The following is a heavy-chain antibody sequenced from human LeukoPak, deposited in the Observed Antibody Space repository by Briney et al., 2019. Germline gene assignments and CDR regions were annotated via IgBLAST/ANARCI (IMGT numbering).Heavy chain of an antibody. CDR2: ISPYTGNT. D-gene: IGHD3-16*02. V-gene: IGHV1-18*04. Sequence: ASVKVSCKASGYTFTSYGISWVRQAPGQGLEWMGSISPYTGNTTYAERFQDRVIMTTDTSTRAAYMELRSLRSDDTAVFYCARDQYDSVWGSYRPYFDYWGQGTLVTVSS. CDR3: ARDQYDSVWGSYRPYFDY. J-gene: IGHJ4*02. CDR1: GYTFTSYG.